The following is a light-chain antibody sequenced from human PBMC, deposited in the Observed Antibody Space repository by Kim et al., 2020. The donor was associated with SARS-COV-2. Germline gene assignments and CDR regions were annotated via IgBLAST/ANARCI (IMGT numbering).Light chain of an antibody. CDR3: QQSYSPSYT. CDR2: AAS. CDR1: QSISSY. Sequence: DIQMTQSPSSLSASVGDRVTITCRASQSISSYLNWYQKKSGKAPKVLIYAASNLQSGVPSRFSGSGSGTDFTLTISSLQPEDFATYYCQQSYSPSYTFGQGTKLEI. J-gene: IGKJ2*01. V-gene: IGKV1-39*01.